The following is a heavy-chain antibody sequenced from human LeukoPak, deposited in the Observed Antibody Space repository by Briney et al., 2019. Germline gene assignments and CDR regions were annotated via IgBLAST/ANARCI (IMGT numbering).Heavy chain of an antibody. V-gene: IGHV4-59*01. CDR3: ARDEGWRLGGFHV. J-gene: IGHJ3*01. Sequence: SETLSLTCTVSGGSISNSYWNWIRQPPGEGLERIGYIYHSGSTNYNPSLKSRVTISVDTSKKQFSLNLDSVTAADTAVYYCARDEGWRLGGFHVWGQGTMVIVSS. CDR2: IYHSGST. D-gene: IGHD4-23*01. CDR1: GGSISNSY.